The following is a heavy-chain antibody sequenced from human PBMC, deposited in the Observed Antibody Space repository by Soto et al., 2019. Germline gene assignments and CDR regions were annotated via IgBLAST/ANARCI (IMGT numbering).Heavy chain of an antibody. CDR1: GFTFSSYG. D-gene: IGHD2-15*01. V-gene: IGHV3-7*01. J-gene: IGHJ6*03. CDR3: AIAGCGGSCYEGDNYYYYYYMDV. Sequence: EVQLVESGGGLVQPGGSLRLSCAASGFTFSSYGMSGVRQAPGKGLECVVTIKQDGSETYYVDSVKGRFTISRDNAKNSLYLQMNRLRAEDTAVYYCAIAGCGGSCYEGDNYYYYYYMDVWFKGTTVTVSS. CDR2: IKQDGSET.